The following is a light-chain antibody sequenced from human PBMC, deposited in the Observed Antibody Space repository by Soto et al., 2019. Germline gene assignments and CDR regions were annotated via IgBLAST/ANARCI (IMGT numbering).Light chain of an antibody. Sequence: DIQLTQSPSTLSASVGDRVTITCRASQSISSWLAWYLQKPRKAPGLLIYKASSLESGVPSRFSCSGSGTEFTLTISSLQPDDFATYYCHLYSSDSLYTFSQGTKVDIK. J-gene: IGKJ2*01. V-gene: IGKV1-5*03. CDR3: HLYSSDSLYT. CDR1: QSISSW. CDR2: KAS.